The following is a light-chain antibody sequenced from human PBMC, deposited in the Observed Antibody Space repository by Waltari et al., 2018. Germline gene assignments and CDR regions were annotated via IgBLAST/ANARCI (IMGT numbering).Light chain of an antibody. V-gene: IGKV1-39*01. Sequence: DIQMTQSPSSLSASVGDRVTITCRASQSISSHLNWYQQKPGKAPKLLIYASSSLQSGVPSRFSGSGSGTDFTLTISSLQPEDFATYYCQQSYSTRWTFGQGTKLEIK. CDR1: QSISSH. CDR3: QQSYSTRWT. CDR2: ASS. J-gene: IGKJ2*02.